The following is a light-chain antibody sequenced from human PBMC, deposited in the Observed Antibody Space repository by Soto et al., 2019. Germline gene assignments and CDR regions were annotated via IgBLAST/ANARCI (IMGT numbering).Light chain of an antibody. CDR1: QVIGDD. Sequence: DIQMTQSPSSLSASVGDRVIITCRASQVIGDDLGWYQQKPGKAPKRLIYAASSLQSGVPSRFSGSGSGTDFTLTISSLQPDDFASYYCLQHNTYPWTFGPGTKVEVK. CDR3: LQHNTYPWT. J-gene: IGKJ1*01. V-gene: IGKV1-17*01. CDR2: AAS.